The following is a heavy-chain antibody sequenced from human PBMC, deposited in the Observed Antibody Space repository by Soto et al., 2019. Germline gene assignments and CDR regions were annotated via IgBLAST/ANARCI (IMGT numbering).Heavy chain of an antibody. D-gene: IGHD3-10*01. CDR1: GFTFSSYA. Sequence: QVQLVESGGGVVQPGRSLRLSCAASGFTFSSYAMHWVRQAPGKGLEWVAVISYDGSNKYYADSVKGRFTISRDNSKNTLYLQMNSLRAEDTAVYYCARPNGDYGSDPSYYGMDVWGQGTTVTVSS. V-gene: IGHV3-30-3*01. CDR2: ISYDGSNK. CDR3: ARPNGDYGSDPSYYGMDV. J-gene: IGHJ6*02.